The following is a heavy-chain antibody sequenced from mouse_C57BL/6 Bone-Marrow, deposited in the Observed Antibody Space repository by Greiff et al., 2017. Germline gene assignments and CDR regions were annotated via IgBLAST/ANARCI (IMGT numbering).Heavy chain of an antibody. J-gene: IGHJ4*01. Sequence: EVKLVESGGGLVQPGGSLKLSCAASGFTFSDYYMYWVRQTPEKRLEWVAYISNGGGSTYYPDTVKGRFTISRDNAKNTLYLQMSRLKSEDTAVYYCARRNPRWLLRGDAMDYWGQGTSVTVSS. CDR1: GFTFSDYY. D-gene: IGHD2-3*01. V-gene: IGHV5-12*01. CDR3: ARRNPRWLLRGDAMDY. CDR2: ISNGGGST.